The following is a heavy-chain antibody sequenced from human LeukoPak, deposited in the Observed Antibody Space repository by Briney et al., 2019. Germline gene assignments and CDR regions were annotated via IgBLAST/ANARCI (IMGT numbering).Heavy chain of an antibody. D-gene: IGHD6-6*01. CDR2: INHSGST. J-gene: IGHJ4*02. CDR1: GGSFSGYY. Sequence: SETLSLTCAVYGGSFSGYYWSWIRQPPGKGLEWIGEINHSGSTNYSPSLKSRVTISVDTSKNQISLELTSVTAGDTAVYFCARMDSGASPYYFDYWGQGALVTVSS. V-gene: IGHV4-34*01. CDR3: ARMDSGASPYYFDY.